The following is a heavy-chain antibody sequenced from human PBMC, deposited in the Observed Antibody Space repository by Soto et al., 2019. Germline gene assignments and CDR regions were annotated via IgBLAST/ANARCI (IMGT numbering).Heavy chain of an antibody. Sequence: PSETLSLTCSVSGGAIRTYNYYWGWIRQSPGKGLEWIGSIFYSGNTYYNPSLQRRLVISADTSKNHFSLTLSSVTAADTAVYYCARRLYYDSSGFEGGGMDVWGQGTTVTAP. J-gene: IGHJ6*02. CDR1: GGAIRTYNYY. CDR3: ARRLYYDSSGFEGGGMDV. V-gene: IGHV4-39*02. CDR2: IFYSGNT. D-gene: IGHD3-22*01.